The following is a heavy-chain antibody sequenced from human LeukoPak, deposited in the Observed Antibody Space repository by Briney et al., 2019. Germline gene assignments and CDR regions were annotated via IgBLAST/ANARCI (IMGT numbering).Heavy chain of an antibody. V-gene: IGHV3-23*01. CDR3: AKESIAARGPYYYMDV. J-gene: IGHJ6*03. D-gene: IGHD6-6*01. Sequence: GGSLRLSCAASGFTFIGHNMNWVRQAPGKGLEWVSAISGSGGSTYYADSVKGRFTISRDNSKNTLYLQMNSLRAEDTAVYYCAKESIAARGPYYYMDVWGKGTTVTVSS. CDR1: GFTFIGHN. CDR2: ISGSGGST.